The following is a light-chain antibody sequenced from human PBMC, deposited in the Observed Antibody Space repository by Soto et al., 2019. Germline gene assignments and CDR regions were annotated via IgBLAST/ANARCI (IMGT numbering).Light chain of an antibody. CDR3: SSYTSSSALV. J-gene: IGLJ1*01. CDR1: SSDVGGYNY. V-gene: IGLV2-14*03. Sequence: QSALTQPASVSGSPGQSITISCTGTSSDVGGYNYVSWYQHHPGKAPKLMIYDVSNRPSGVSNRFSGSKSGNTASLTISGLQAEDEADYYCSSYTSSSALVFGRGTKVTVL. CDR2: DVS.